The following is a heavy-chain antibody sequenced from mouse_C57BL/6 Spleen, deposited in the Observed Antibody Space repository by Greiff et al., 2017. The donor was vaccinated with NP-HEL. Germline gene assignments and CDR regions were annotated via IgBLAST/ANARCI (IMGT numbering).Heavy chain of an antibody. CDR3: ARATTVVARGAWFAY. CDR2: IYPRSGNT. J-gene: IGHJ3*01. Sequence: QVQLQQSGAELARPGASVKLSCKASGYTFTSYGISWVKQRPGQGLEWIGEIYPRSGNTYYNEKFKGKATLTADKSSSTAYMELRSLTSEDSAVYFCARATTVVARGAWFAYWGQGTLVTVSA. V-gene: IGHV1-81*01. D-gene: IGHD1-1*01. CDR1: GYTFTSYG.